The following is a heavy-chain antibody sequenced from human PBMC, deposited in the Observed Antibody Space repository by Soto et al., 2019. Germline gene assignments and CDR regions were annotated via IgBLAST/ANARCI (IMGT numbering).Heavy chain of an antibody. V-gene: IGHV1-69*01. CDR3: ARGETYLGV. D-gene: IGHD3-16*01. CDR1: RDTFNKYA. CDR2: IIPIFSSR. Sequence: QVQLVQSGAEVKKPGSSVKVSCKTSRDTFNKYAFNWVRQAPGQGLEWLGWIIPIFSSRNYAEKFQGRVTITADDSTSTAYMELRSLRFEDTAVYYSARGETYLGVWGQGTTVTVSS. J-gene: IGHJ6*02.